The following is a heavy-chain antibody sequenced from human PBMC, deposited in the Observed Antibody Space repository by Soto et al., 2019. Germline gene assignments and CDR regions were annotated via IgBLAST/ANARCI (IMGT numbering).Heavy chain of an antibody. D-gene: IGHD3-3*01. J-gene: IGHJ6*03. Sequence: ASVKVSCKASGGTFSSYTISWVRQAPGQGLEWMGRIIPILGIANYAQKFQGRVTITADKSTSTAYMELSSPRSEDTAVYYCARDDITICGVAPPGSYYMDVWGKGTTVTVSS. CDR3: ARDDITICGVAPPGSYYMDV. CDR1: GGTFSSYT. V-gene: IGHV1-69*04. CDR2: IIPILGIA.